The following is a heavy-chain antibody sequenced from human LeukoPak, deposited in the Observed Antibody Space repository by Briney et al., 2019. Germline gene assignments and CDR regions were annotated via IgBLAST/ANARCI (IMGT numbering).Heavy chain of an antibody. Sequence: PQTLSLTCTVSAGSLSSDYWSWIRQPPGEGLEWIGYIYYSGSTTYNSPLKSRVTISLDTSKNQFSLKLSSVTAADTASSYCARGEMATIEDAFDIWGQGTMVTVSS. CDR3: ARGEMATIEDAFDI. CDR1: AGSLSSDY. D-gene: IGHD5-24*01. J-gene: IGHJ3*02. V-gene: IGHV4-59*01. CDR2: IYYSGST.